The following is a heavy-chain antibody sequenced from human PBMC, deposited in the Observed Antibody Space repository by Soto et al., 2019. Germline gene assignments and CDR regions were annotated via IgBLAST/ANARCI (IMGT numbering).Heavy chain of an antibody. V-gene: IGHV2-5*02. CDR2: IYWDDDK. Sequence: QITLKESGPTLVKPTQTLTLTCTFSGFSLSTSGVGVGWIRQPPGKALEWLALIYWDDDKRYSPSLKSRLTITKDTSKNQVVLTMTNMDPVDTATYYCAHRRITMIGGWFDPWGQGTLVTVSS. CDR1: GFSLSTSGVG. CDR3: AHRRITMIGGWFDP. D-gene: IGHD3-22*01. J-gene: IGHJ5*02.